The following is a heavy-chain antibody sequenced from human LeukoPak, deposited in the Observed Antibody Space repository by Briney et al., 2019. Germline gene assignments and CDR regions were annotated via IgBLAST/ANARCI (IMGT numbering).Heavy chain of an antibody. V-gene: IGHV4-34*01. J-gene: IGHJ4*02. Sequence: PSETLSLTCAVYGGSFSGYYWGWIRQPPGKGLEWIGEINHSGSTNCNPSLKSRVTISVDTSKNQFSLKLSSVTAADTAVYYCARRLSSSWQPKYYFDYWGQGTLVTVSS. CDR1: GGSFSGYY. D-gene: IGHD6-13*01. CDR3: ARRLSSSWQPKYYFDY. CDR2: INHSGST.